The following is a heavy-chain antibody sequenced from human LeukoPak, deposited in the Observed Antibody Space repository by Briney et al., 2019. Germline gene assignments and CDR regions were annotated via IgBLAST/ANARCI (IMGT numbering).Heavy chain of an antibody. CDR3: ARREDFWYFDL. CDR1: GFTFSSYA. CDR2: IYYTGST. V-gene: IGHV4-59*08. J-gene: IGHJ2*01. Sequence: PGGSLRLSCVASGFTFSSYAMSWVRQAPGKGLEWIGYIYYTGSTTYNPSLKSRVTISVDTSKNHFSLKLISVTAADTAVYFCARREDFWYFDLWGRGTLVTVSS.